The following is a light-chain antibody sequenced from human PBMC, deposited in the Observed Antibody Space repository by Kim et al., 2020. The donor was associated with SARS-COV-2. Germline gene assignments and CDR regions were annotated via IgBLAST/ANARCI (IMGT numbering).Light chain of an antibody. CDR3: RQYYSRPWT. CDR1: QSVCSSY. CDR2: GAS. Sequence: EIVLTQSPGTLSLSPGERATLSCRASQSVCSSYLAWYQQKPGQAPRLLIYGASSRATGIPDRFSGSGSGTDFTLTISRLEPEDFAVYYCRQYYSRPWTFGQGTKVDIK. J-gene: IGKJ1*01. V-gene: IGKV3-20*01.